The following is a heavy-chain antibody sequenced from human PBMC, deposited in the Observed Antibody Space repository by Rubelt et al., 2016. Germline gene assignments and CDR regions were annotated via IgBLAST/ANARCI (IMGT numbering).Heavy chain of an antibody. CDR3: ASQKGGTVTT. CDR2: IYASGST. D-gene: IGHD4-17*01. V-gene: IGHV4-4*07. CDR1: GGSISRYS. Sequence: QLHLQESGPGLVKPSETLSLTCTVSGGSISRYSWSWIRQPAGKGLEWIGHIYASGSTNYNPSLKSRVTISVDTSKNQFSLKLNSVTAADTTMDYCASQKGGTVTTWGQGTLVTVSS. J-gene: IGHJ4*02.